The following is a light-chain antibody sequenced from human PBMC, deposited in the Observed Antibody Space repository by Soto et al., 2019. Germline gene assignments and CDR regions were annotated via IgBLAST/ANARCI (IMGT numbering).Light chain of an antibody. CDR2: EGT. J-gene: IGLJ1*01. CDR3: CSYASSSTYV. CDR1: SSDVGNYNL. Sequence: QSVLTQPASVSGSPGQSIAISCTGTSSDVGNYNLASWYQQHPGKAPKLMIYEGTKRPSGVSDRFSGSKSGNTASLTISGLQAEDEADYYCCSYASSSTYVFGTGTKVTVL. V-gene: IGLV2-23*01.